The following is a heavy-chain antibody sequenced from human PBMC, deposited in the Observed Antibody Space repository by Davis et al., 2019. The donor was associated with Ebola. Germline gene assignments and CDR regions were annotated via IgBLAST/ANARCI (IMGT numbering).Heavy chain of an antibody. D-gene: IGHD3-3*01. CDR1: GYTFTGHF. CDR3: ARDPKHYDFWSGGYGMDV. Sequence: ASVKVSCKASGYTFTGHFMHWVRQAPGQGLEWMGWINPNSGGTNYAQKFQGRVTMTRDTSISTAYMELSRLRSDDTAVYYCARDPKHYDFWSGGYGMDVWGQGTTVTVSS. CDR2: INPNSGGT. V-gene: IGHV1-2*02. J-gene: IGHJ6*02.